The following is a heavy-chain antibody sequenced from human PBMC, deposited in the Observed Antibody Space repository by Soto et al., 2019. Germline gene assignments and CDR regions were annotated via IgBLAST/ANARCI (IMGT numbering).Heavy chain of an antibody. D-gene: IGHD3-3*01. Sequence: QVQLVQSGAEVKKPGSSVKVSCKASGGTFSSYTISWVRQAPGQGLEWMGRIIPILGIANYAQKFRGRVTITADKSTSTAYMELSSLRSEDTAVYYCARDRITIFGVVPGDAFDIWGQGTMVTVSS. CDR3: ARDRITIFGVVPGDAFDI. CDR1: GGTFSSYT. V-gene: IGHV1-69*08. J-gene: IGHJ3*02. CDR2: IIPILGIA.